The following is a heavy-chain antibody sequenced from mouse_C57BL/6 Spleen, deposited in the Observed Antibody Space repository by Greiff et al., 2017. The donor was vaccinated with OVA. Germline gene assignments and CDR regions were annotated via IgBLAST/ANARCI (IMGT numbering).Heavy chain of an antibody. V-gene: IGHV1-82*01. CDR2: IYPGDGDT. Sequence: VQLQQSGPELVKPGASVKISCKASGYAFSSSWMNWVKQRPGKGLEWIGRIYPGDGDTNYNGKFKGKATLTADKSSSTAYMQLSSLTSEDSAVDWGDSETTGEGDYFDYWGQGTTLTVSS. CDR3: DSETTGEGDYFDY. D-gene: IGHD1-1*01. CDR1: GYAFSSSW. J-gene: IGHJ2*01.